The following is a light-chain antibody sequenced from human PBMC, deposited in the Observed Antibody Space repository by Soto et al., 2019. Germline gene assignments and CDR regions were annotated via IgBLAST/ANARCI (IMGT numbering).Light chain of an antibody. J-gene: IGKJ1*01. V-gene: IGKV1-5*03. CDR3: QQYYTFWT. CDR2: KAS. CDR1: QSISSW. Sequence: DIQMTQSPSTLSASVGDRVTVTCRASQSISSWLAWYQQKPGRAPKLLIYKASSLQSGVPSRFSGGGSGTEFTLTISSLQPEDFATYYCQQYYTFWTFGQGTKVDIK.